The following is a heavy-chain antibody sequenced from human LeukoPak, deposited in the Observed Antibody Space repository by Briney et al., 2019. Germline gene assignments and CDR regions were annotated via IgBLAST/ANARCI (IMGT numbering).Heavy chain of an antibody. J-gene: IGHJ3*02. Sequence: SETLSLTCTVSGGSISSYYWSWIRQPPGKGLEWIGYIYYSGSTNYNPSLKSRVTISVDTSKNQFSLKLSSVTAADTAVYYCARSITMIVVPKGPDFDTWGQGTMVTVSS. CDR2: IYYSGST. CDR1: GGSISSYY. CDR3: ARSITMIVVPKGPDFDT. D-gene: IGHD3-22*01. V-gene: IGHV4-59*08.